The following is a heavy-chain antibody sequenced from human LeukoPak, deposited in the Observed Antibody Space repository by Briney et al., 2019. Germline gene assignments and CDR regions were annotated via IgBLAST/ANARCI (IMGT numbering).Heavy chain of an antibody. CDR2: IYSGGST. J-gene: IGHJ3*02. D-gene: IGHD2-2*01. CDR1: GFAFSSYA. V-gene: IGHV3-53*01. CDR3: ARSGYCSSTSCYSDAFDI. Sequence: GGSLRLSCAASGFAFSSYAMHWVRQAPGKGLEWVSAIYSGGSTYYADSVKGRFTISRDNSKNTLYLQMNSLRAEDTAVYYCARSGYCSSTSCYSDAFDIWGQGTMVTVSS.